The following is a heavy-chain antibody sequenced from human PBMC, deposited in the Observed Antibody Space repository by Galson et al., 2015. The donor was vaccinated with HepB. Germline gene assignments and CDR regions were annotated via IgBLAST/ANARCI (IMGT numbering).Heavy chain of an antibody. V-gene: IGHV3-23*01. J-gene: IGHJ3*02. Sequence: SLRLSCAAPGFTFSSFAMSWVRQAPGKGLEWVSTITSSGGSTYYADFVKGRFTISRDNSKSTLYLQLSSLRAEDTGVYYCVRNLLWDGWNAFDIWGQGTTVTVSS. CDR3: VRNLLWDGWNAFDI. CDR1: GFTFSSFA. CDR2: ITSSGGST. D-gene: IGHD1-1*01.